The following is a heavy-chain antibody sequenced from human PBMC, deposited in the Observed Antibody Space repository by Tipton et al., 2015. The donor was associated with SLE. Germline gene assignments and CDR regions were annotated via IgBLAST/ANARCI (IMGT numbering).Heavy chain of an antibody. CDR1: ENFFSSYA. CDR2: INTNTEDP. J-gene: IGHJ3*02. V-gene: IGHV7-4-1*02. Sequence: QVQLVQSGSELREPGASVKVSCRSPENFFSSYALDWVRQSPGQGLEWMGWINTNTEDPMYAQGFGGRFVFSVDTSVTTAYLQIISLKTDDTAVYYCAARAPQFGGAFDIWGQGTMVAVS. D-gene: IGHD3-10*01. CDR3: AARAPQFGGAFDI.